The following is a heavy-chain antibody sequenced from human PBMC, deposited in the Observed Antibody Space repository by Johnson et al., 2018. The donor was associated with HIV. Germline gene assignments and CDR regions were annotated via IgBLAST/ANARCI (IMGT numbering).Heavy chain of an antibody. CDR1: GFTFSSYG. CDR3: AKWSIVGGTFRDAFDI. Sequence: QVQLVESGGGVVQPGRSLRLSCAASGFTFSSYGMHWVRQAPGKGLEWVAVITYDGGNKYYADSVKGRFTITRDKSKNTLYLQMNSLRAEDTAVYYCAKWSIVGGTFRDAFDIWGQGTMVTVSS. J-gene: IGHJ3*02. V-gene: IGHV3-30*18. CDR2: ITYDGGNK. D-gene: IGHD1-26*01.